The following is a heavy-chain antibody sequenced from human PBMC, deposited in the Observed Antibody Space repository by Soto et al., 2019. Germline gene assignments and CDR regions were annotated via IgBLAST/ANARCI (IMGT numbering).Heavy chain of an antibody. V-gene: IGHV3-49*04. J-gene: IGHJ6*02. D-gene: IGHD3-22*01. CDR2: IRSKAYGGTT. Sequence: GESLKISCTASGFTFGDYAMSWVRQAPGKGLEWVGFIRSKAYGGTTEYAASVKGRFTISRDDSKSIAYLQMNSLKTEDTAVYYCTRIYDRADYYGMDVWGQGTTVTVSS. CDR1: GFTFGDYA. CDR3: TRIYDRADYYGMDV.